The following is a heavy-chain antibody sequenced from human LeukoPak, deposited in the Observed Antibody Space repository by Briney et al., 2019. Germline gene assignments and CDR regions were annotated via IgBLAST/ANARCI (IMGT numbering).Heavy chain of an antibody. CDR1: GFSFSRDS. D-gene: IGHD3-3*01. CDR3: ARERQNKDFWSGGDY. Sequence: PGGSLRLSCAASGFSFSRDSMNWVRQAPGKGLEWISYISHDSGIKYYADSVRGRFTISRDNAKNSLYLQMNTLRPEDTAVYYCARERQNKDFWSGGDYWGQGTMVTVSS. V-gene: IGHV3-48*01. J-gene: IGHJ4*02. CDR2: ISHDSGIK.